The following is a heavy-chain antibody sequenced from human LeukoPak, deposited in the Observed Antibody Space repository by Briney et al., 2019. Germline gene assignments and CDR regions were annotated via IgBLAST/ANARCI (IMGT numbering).Heavy chain of an antibody. V-gene: IGHV3-30-3*02. CDR2: ISYDGSNK. Sequence: GGSLRLSCAASGFTFSRYAMHWVRQAPGKGLEWVAVISYDGSNKYYADSVKGRFTISRDNSMNTLYLQMNSLRAEDTGVYYCAKLPDLSGSLIRAFDIWGQGTMVTVSS. J-gene: IGHJ3*02. CDR3: AKLPDLSGSLIRAFDI. D-gene: IGHD1-26*01. CDR1: GFTFSRYA.